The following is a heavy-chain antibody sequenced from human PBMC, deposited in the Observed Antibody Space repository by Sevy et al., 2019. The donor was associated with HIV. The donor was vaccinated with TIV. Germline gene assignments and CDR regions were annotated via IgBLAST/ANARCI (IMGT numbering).Heavy chain of an antibody. CDR2: ISAYNGNT. CDR1: GYTFTSYG. CDR3: AREAGYGSGSYPYYFDY. J-gene: IGHJ4*02. Sequence: ASVKVSCKASGYTFTSYGISWVRQAPGQGLEWMGWISAYNGNTNYAQKLQGRVTMTTDTSTSTAYMELRSLRSDDTAVYYCAREAGYGSGSYPYYFDYWGQGTLVIVSS. D-gene: IGHD3-10*01. V-gene: IGHV1-18*01.